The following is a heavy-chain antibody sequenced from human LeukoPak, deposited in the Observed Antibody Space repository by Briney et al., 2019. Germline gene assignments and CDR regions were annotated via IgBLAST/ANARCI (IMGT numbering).Heavy chain of an antibody. J-gene: IGHJ4*02. V-gene: IGHV1-2*02. CDR1: GYTFTGYY. CDR3: ARGGFSGSGYYLY. D-gene: IGHD3-3*01. CDR2: INPNSGGT. Sequence: ASVKVSCKASGYTFTGYYIHWVRQAPGQGLEWMGWINPNSGGTNYAQKFQGRVTMTRDTSISTAYMDLSRLRSDDTAVYYCARGGFSGSGYYLYWGQGTLVTVSS.